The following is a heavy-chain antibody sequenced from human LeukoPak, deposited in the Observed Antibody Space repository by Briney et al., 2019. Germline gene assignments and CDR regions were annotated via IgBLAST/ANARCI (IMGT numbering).Heavy chain of an antibody. Sequence: SETLSLTCTVSGGFISGYYWNWIRQSPGMGLEWIGYIFYTGDTDYNPSLRSRVTMSVDRSNNRFSLQLASVTTADSAFYCARAYRLTSPRGFDPWGPGILVTVSS. CDR3: ARAYRLTSPRGFDP. J-gene: IGHJ5*02. CDR2: IFYTGDT. D-gene: IGHD3-16*02. CDR1: GGFISGYY. V-gene: IGHV4-59*01.